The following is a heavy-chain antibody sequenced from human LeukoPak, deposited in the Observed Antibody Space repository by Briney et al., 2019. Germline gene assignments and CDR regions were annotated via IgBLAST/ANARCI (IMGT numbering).Heavy chain of an antibody. CDR2: INHSGST. CDR1: GGSFSGYY. D-gene: IGHD3-22*01. V-gene: IGHV4-34*01. CDR3: ARGRYYYDSSGPYFDY. Sequence: SSETLSLTCAVYGGSFSGYYWSWIRQPPGKGLEWIGEINHSGSTNYNPSLKSRVTISVDTSKNQFSLKLSSVTAADTAAYYCARGRYYYDSSGPYFDYWGQGTLVTVSS. J-gene: IGHJ4*02.